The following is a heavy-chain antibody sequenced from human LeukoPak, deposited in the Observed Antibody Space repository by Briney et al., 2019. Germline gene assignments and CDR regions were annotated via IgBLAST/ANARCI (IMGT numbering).Heavy chain of an antibody. CDR1: GFNFEIYS. CDR2: ISSSSNFI. CDR3: ARDATLVAFDY. D-gene: IGHD4/OR15-4a*01. J-gene: IGHJ4*02. V-gene: IGHV3-21*01. Sequence: PGGSLRPSCEASGFNFEIYSMNWVRQAPGKGLEWVSSISSSSNFIYYADSVKGRFTISRDNAKNSLYLQMSSLRVEDTAVYYCARDATLVAFDYWGQGTLVSVSS.